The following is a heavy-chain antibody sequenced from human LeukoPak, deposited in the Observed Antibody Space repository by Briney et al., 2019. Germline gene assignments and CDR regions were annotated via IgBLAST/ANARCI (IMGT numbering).Heavy chain of an antibody. V-gene: IGHV3-30*04. J-gene: IGHJ5*02. CDR2: ISYDGSNK. Sequence: PGGSLRLSCAASGFTFSSYAMHRVRQAPGKGLEWVAVISYDGSNKYYADSVKGRFTISRDNSKNTLYLQMNSLRAEDTAVYYCARERTTVTTGSSIDPWGQGTLVTVSS. CDR3: ARERTTVTTGSSIDP. CDR1: GFTFSSYA. D-gene: IGHD4-17*01.